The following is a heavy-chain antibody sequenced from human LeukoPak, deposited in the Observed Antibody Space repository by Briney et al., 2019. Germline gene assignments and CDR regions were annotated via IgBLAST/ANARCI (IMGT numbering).Heavy chain of an antibody. D-gene: IGHD6-13*01. CDR2: IYSGGST. CDR1: GFTVSSNY. J-gene: IGHJ6*02. CDR3: KVFWQQLNGMDV. V-gene: IGHV3-53*01. Sequence: PGGSLRLSCAASGFTVSSNYMSWVRQAPGKGLEWVSVIYSGGSTYYADSVKGRFTISRDNSKNTLYLQMNSLRAEDPAVYYCKVFWQQLNGMDVWGRGTTVTVSS.